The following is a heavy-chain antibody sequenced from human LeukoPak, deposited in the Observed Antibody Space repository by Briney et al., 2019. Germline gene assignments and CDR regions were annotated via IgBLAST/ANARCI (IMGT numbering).Heavy chain of an antibody. J-gene: IGHJ4*02. CDR1: GFTFSSYA. V-gene: IGHV3-23*01. CDR3: ARRSGVAVAGAFDY. Sequence: GGSLRLSCAASGFTFSSYAMSWVRQAPGKGLEWVSAISGSGGSTYYADSVKGRFTISRDNSKNTLYLQMNSLRAEDTAVYFCARRSGVAVAGAFDYWGQGTLVTVSS. CDR2: ISGSGGST. D-gene: IGHD6-19*01.